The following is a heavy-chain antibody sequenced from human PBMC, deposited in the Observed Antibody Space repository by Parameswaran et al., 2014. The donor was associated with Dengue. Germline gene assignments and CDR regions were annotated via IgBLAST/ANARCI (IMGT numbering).Heavy chain of an antibody. J-gene: IGHJ4*02. D-gene: IGHD2-15*01. Sequence: GESLKISCAASGFTFSSYAMSWVRQAPGKGLEWVSPISRDGNAKYYIDSVRGRFTISRDNTKNTLYLQMNSLRAEDTAVYYCARETLITGAAECWGQGTLVTVSS. CDR1: GFTFSSYA. CDR2: ISRDGNAK. V-gene: IGHV3-23*01. CDR3: ARETLITGAAEC.